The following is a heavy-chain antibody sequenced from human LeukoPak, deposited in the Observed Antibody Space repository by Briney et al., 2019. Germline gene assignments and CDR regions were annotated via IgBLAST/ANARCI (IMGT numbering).Heavy chain of an antibody. J-gene: IGHJ4*02. CDR3: ARSGYIVVVVAATQPFDY. CDR2: MNPNSGNT. D-gene: IGHD2-15*01. V-gene: IGHV1-8*01. Sequence: ASVKVSCKASGYTFTSYDINWVRQATGQGLEWMGWMNPNSGNTGYAQKFQGRVTMTRNTSISTAYMELSRLRSDDTAVYYCARSGYIVVVVAATQPFDYWGQGTLVTVSS. CDR1: GYTFTSYD.